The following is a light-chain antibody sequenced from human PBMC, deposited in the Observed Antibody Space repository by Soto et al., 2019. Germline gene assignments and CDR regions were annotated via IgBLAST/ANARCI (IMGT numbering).Light chain of an antibody. CDR3: CSYAGSYTWV. CDR2: AVN. J-gene: IGLJ3*02. V-gene: IGLV2-11*01. CDR1: SSDVGGYNY. Sequence: SALTQPRSVSGSPGQSVTISCTGTSSDVGGYNYVSWYQQHPGKAPKLLIYAVNMRPSGVPDRFSGSKSGNTASLTISGLQAEDEADYSCCSYAGSYTWVFGGGTKLTVL.